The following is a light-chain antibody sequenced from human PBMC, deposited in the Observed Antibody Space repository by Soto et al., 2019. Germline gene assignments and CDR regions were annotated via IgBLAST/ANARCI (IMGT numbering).Light chain of an antibody. V-gene: IGLV2-14*01. Sequence: QSALTQTASVSGSPGQSITISCTGSSSDVGGYNYVSWYQQHPGKAPKLLIYEVTNRPSGVSNRFSGSKSGNTASLTISGLQAEDETDYYCSSYANSHPPYVVFGVGTKLTVL. CDR2: EVT. CDR3: SSYANSHPPYVV. CDR1: SSDVGGYNY. J-gene: IGLJ2*01.